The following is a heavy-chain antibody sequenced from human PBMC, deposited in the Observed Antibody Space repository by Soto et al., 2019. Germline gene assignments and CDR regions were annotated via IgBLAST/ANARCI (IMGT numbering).Heavy chain of an antibody. CDR1: GYTFTNYG. V-gene: IGHV1-18*01. CDR3: AGDRQAGF. D-gene: IGHD6-6*01. Sequence: QVQLAQSGAEVKKPGASVKVSCKASGYTFTNYGISWVRQAPGQGLEWMGWISTYNGNTNYAQKLQGRVTMTTDTATCTAYMEVRSLTSDDTAVYYCAGDRQAGFWGQGTPVTVSS. J-gene: IGHJ4*02. CDR2: ISTYNGNT.